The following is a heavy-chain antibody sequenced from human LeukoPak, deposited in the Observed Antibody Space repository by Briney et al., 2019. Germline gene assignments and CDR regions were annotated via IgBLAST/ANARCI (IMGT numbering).Heavy chain of an antibody. J-gene: IGHJ5*02. Sequence: GGSLRLSCAASGFTFDDYGISWVRQAPGKGLEWVSGINWNGGSTGYADSVKGRFTISRDNSKNTLYLQMNSLRAEDTAVYYCAKELELRELTWGQGTLVTVSS. CDR3: AKELELRELT. D-gene: IGHD1-7*01. CDR2: INWNGGST. CDR1: GFTFDDYG. V-gene: IGHV3-20*04.